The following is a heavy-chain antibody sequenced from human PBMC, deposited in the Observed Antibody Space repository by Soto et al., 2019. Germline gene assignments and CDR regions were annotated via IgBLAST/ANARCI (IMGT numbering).Heavy chain of an antibody. CDR2: INSDGSST. D-gene: IGHD6-6*01. Sequence: GGSLRLSCEASGFIFSSHWMHWVRQSAEKGLVWVSRINSDGSSTAYADSVKGRFTISRDNAKNTLYLQMNSLRVEDTAVYYCARDRPDISNPTDHPIFDYCGQGTQVTVSS. V-gene: IGHV3-74*01. CDR3: ARDRPDISNPTDHPIFDY. CDR1: GFIFSSHW. J-gene: IGHJ4*02.